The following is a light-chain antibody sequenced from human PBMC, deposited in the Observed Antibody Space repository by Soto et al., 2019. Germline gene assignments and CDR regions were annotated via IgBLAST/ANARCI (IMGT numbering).Light chain of an antibody. CDR2: DVS. CDR3: SSYTSSNTPVV. V-gene: IGLV2-14*01. CDR1: SSDVGGYNY. Sequence: QSVLTRPASVSGSPGQSITISCTGTSSDVGGYNYVSWYQQYPGKAPKLMIYDVSNRPSGVSNRFSGSKSGNTASLTISGLQAEDEADYYCSSYTSSNTPVVFGGGTKLTVL. J-gene: IGLJ2*01.